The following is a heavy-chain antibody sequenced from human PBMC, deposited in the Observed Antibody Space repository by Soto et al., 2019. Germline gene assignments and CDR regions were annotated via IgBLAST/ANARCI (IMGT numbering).Heavy chain of an antibody. J-gene: IGHJ6*02. CDR3: VRSVPAATWAYNGMDV. D-gene: IGHD2-2*01. CDR1: GGSVRSSIC. CDR2: IYHSGTF. Sequence: QVRLKESGPGLVKPSGTLSLTRAVSGGSVRSSICWSWVRQAPRKGLAWIGEIYHSGTFNYNPSLASRVSVSVDESRDQVSLTLNSVTAADTAIYYCVRSVPAATWAYNGMDVWGQGTTVTVSS. V-gene: IGHV4-4*02.